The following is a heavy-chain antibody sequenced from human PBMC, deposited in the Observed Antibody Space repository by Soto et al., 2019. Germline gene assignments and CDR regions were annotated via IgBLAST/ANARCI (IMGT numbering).Heavy chain of an antibody. V-gene: IGHV4-34*01. CDR1: GGSFSGYY. CDR2: INHSGST. Sequence: PSETLSLTCAFYGGSFSGYYWSWIRQPPGKGLEWIGEINHSGSTNYNPSLKSRVTISVDTSKNQFSLKLSSVTAADTAVYYCARGLGYYYGSGSSIDYWGQGTLVTSPQ. J-gene: IGHJ4*02. CDR3: ARGLGYYYGSGSSIDY. D-gene: IGHD3-10*01.